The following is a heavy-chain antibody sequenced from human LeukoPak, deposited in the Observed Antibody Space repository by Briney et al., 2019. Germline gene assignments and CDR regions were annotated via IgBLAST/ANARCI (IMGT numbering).Heavy chain of an antibody. V-gene: IGHV4-34*01. J-gene: IGHJ4*02. CDR2: ISHSRGT. Sequence: SGTLSLTCAVYGGSFSGYYWSWVRQPPGKGLEWIGEISHSRGTNYNPSLKSRVTISVDTSKNQFSLNLSSVTAADTAVYYCARAGRSGGMYWGQGTLVTVSS. D-gene: IGHD2-15*01. CDR1: GGSFSGYY. CDR3: ARAGRSGGMY.